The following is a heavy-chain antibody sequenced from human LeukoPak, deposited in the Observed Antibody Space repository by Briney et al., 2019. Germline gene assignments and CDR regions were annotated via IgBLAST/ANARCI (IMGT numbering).Heavy chain of an antibody. CDR3: TRGLGVKTFDP. V-gene: IGHV3-7*03. Sequence: GGSLRLSCAASGFIFTNYFMSWVRQAPGKGLEWVASIKHDGSEKYYVDSVRGRFTISRDNTKNSLYLQMNSLRAEDMALYYCTRGLGVKTFDPWGQGTLVTVSS. D-gene: IGHD1-26*01. CDR2: IKHDGSEK. CDR1: GFIFTNYF. J-gene: IGHJ5*02.